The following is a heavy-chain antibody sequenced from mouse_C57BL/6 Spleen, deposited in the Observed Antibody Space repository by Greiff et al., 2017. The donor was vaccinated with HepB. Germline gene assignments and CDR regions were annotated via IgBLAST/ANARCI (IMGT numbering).Heavy chain of an antibody. J-gene: IGHJ4*01. V-gene: IGHV1-81*01. CDR2: IYPRSGNT. Sequence: QVQLKESGAELARPGASVKLSCKASGYTFTSYGISWVKQRTGQGLEWIGEIYPRSGNTYYNEKFKGKATLTADKSSSTAYMELRSLTSEDSAVYFCAASTVGGAMDYWGQGTSVTVSS. CDR3: AASTVGGAMDY. D-gene: IGHD1-1*01. CDR1: GYTFTSYG.